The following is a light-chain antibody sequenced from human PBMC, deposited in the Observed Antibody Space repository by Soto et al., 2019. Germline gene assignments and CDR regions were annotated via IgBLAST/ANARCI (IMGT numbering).Light chain of an antibody. Sequence: EIVLTQSPGTLSLSPGERATLSCRASQSVSSSYLAWYQQKPGQAPRLLIYGASSRATGIPDRFSGSGPGTDFTLTISRLEPEDLAVYYCQQYGSSTPITFGQGTRLEIK. CDR2: GAS. CDR1: QSVSSSY. V-gene: IGKV3-20*01. CDR3: QQYGSSTPIT. J-gene: IGKJ5*01.